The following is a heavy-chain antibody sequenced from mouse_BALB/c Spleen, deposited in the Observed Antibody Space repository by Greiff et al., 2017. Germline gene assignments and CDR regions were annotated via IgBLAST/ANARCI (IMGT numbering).Heavy chain of an antibody. CDR3: ASGWLPPYAMDY. CDR1: GYTFTSYT. Sequence: QVQLKESAAELARPGASVKMSCKASGYTFTSYTMHWVKQRPGQGLEWIGYINPSSGYTEYNQKFKDKTTLTADKSSSTAYMQLSSLTSEDSAVYYCASGWLPPYAMDYWGQGTSVTVSS. V-gene: IGHV1-4*02. J-gene: IGHJ4*01. CDR2: INPSSGYT. D-gene: IGHD2-3*01.